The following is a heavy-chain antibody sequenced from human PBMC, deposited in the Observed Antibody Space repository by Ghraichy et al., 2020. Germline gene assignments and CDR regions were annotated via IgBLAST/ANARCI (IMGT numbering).Heavy chain of an antibody. J-gene: IGHJ4*02. Sequence: SVKVSCKASGGTFSSYAISWVRQAPGQGLEWMGGIIPIFGTANYAQKFQGRVTITADKSTSTAYMELSSLRSEDTAVYYCARAGDDYIWGSYRYRRYFDYWGQGTLVTVSS. D-gene: IGHD3-16*02. CDR1: GGTFSSYA. CDR3: ARAGDDYIWGSYRYRRYFDY. CDR2: IIPIFGTA. V-gene: IGHV1-69*06.